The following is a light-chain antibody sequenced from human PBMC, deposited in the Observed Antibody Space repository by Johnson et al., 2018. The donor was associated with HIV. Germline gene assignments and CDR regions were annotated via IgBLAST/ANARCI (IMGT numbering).Light chain of an antibody. CDR1: SSNIGNNY. CDR2: DNN. CDR3: GTWDSSLRVGF. J-gene: IGLJ1*01. V-gene: IGLV1-51*01. Sequence: QSVLTQPPSVSAAPGQKVTISCSGSSSNIGNNYVSWYQQLPGTAPKLLIYDNNKRPSGIPDRFSGSKSGTSATLGITGLQTGDEAVYYCGTWDSSLRVGFFGTATKVTVL.